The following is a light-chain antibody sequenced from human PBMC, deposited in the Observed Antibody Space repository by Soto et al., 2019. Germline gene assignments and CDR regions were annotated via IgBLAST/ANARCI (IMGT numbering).Light chain of an antibody. J-gene: IGKJ1*01. CDR2: GAS. Sequence: IVLTQSPGTLSLSPGERTTLSCRASQSISRYLAWYQQKPGQAPRLLIYGASSRATGIPDRFSGSGSGTDFTLTISRLEPEDFAVYYCQQYGNSPQTFGQGTKVDIK. CDR1: QSISRY. CDR3: QQYGNSPQT. V-gene: IGKV3-20*01.